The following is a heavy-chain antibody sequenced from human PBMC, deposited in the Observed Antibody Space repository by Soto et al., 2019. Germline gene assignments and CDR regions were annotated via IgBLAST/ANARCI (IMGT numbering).Heavy chain of an antibody. J-gene: IGHJ6*02. V-gene: IGHV4-59*01. Sequence: SETLSLTCTVPGGSISSYYWSWIRQPPGKGLEWIGYIYYSGSTNYNPSLKSRVTISVDTSKNQFSLKLSSVTAADTAVYYCARDFRVRVRGKLDYYYYGMDVWGQGTTVTVSS. CDR3: ARDFRVRVRGKLDYYYYGMDV. CDR1: GGSISSYY. CDR2: IYYSGST. D-gene: IGHD3-10*01.